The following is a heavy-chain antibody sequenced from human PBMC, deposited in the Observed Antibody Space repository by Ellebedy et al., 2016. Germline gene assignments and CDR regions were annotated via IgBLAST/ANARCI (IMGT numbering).Heavy chain of an antibody. V-gene: IGHV1-69*04. D-gene: IGHD6-19*01. Sequence: SVKVSXXASGGTFSSYAISWVRQAPGQGLEWMGRIIPILGIANYAQKLQGRVTMTTDTSTSTAYMELRSLRSDDTAVYYCARFRAHSSGWLRFWGQGTLVTVSS. CDR1: GGTFSSYA. J-gene: IGHJ4*02. CDR3: ARFRAHSSGWLRF. CDR2: IIPILGIA.